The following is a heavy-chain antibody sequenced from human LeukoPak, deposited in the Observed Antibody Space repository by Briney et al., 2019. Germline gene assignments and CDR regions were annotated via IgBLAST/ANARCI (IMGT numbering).Heavy chain of an antibody. CDR2: INPNSGGT. D-gene: IGHD3-3*01. V-gene: IGHV1-2*02. CDR3: AIFGVPPGEAIMDV. Sequence: GASVKVSCEASGYTFTGYYMHWVRQAPGQGLEWMGWINPNSGGTNYAQKFQGGVTMTRDTSISTAYMELSRLRSDDTAVYYCAIFGVPPGEAIMDVWGQGTTVTVSS. CDR1: GYTFTGYY. J-gene: IGHJ6*02.